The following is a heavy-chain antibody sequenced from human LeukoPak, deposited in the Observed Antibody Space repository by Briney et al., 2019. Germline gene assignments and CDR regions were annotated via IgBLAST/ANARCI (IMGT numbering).Heavy chain of an antibody. Sequence: SETLSLTCAVYGGSFSGYYWSWIRQPPGKGLEWIGEINHSGSTNYNPSLKSRVAISVDTSKNQFSLKLSSVTAADTAVYYCARPVAATYGMDVWGQGTTVTVSS. CDR2: INHSGST. V-gene: IGHV4-34*01. J-gene: IGHJ6*02. CDR3: ARPVAATYGMDV. CDR1: GGSFSGYY. D-gene: IGHD2-15*01.